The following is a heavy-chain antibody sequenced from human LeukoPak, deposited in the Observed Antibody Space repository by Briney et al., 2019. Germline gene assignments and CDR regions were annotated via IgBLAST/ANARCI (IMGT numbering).Heavy chain of an antibody. Sequence: ASVRVSCKASGYPFLSYGINWVRQAPGQGLEWLGWIGTYSANTAYAPSFQGRVTMTTDTSTSTVYMELRSLTSDDTAMYYCARYGGPWGQGTLVTVSS. CDR3: ARYGGP. D-gene: IGHD3-16*01. V-gene: IGHV1-18*01. CDR1: GYPFLSYG. J-gene: IGHJ5*02. CDR2: IGTYSANT.